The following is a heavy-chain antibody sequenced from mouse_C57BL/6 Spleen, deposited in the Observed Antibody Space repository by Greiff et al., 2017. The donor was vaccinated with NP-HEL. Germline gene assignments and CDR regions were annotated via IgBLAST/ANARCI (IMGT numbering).Heavy chain of an antibody. J-gene: IGHJ1*03. D-gene: IGHD1-1*02. CDR2: INPNNGGT. CDR1: GYTFTDYY. V-gene: IGHV1-26*01. CDR3: ARGGPWSHWYFDV. Sequence: EVQLQQSGPELVKPGASVKISCKASGYTFTDYYMNWVKQSHGKSLEWIGDINPNNGGTSYNQKFKGKATLTVDKSSSTAYMELRSLTSEDSAVYYCARGGPWSHWYFDVWGTGTTVTVSS.